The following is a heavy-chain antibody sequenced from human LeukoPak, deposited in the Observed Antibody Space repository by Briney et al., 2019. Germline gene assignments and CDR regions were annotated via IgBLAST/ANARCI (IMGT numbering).Heavy chain of an antibody. Sequence: SETLSLTCTVSGYSISSGYDWGWIRQPPGKGLEWIGKIYHSGSTYYNPSLKTRVTISVGTSKNQFSLKLTSVTAADTAVYYCAREAGLIYFYYIDVWGKGTTVTVSS. CDR3: AREAGLIYFYYIDV. V-gene: IGHV4-38-2*02. CDR1: GYSISSGYD. D-gene: IGHD2-8*01. J-gene: IGHJ6*03. CDR2: IYHSGST.